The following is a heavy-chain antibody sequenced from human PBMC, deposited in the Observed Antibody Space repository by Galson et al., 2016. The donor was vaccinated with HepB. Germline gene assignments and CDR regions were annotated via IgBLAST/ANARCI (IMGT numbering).Heavy chain of an antibody. V-gene: IGHV4-59*01. Sequence: LSLTCTVSGGSISNYYWSWIRQPPGKGLEWIAYIYYSGSTNQNPSLKSRVTISVDTSKNQFSLQLRSVIAADTAVYYRARDRGSAAGFDYWGQGTLVTVSS. D-gene: IGHD6-13*01. J-gene: IGHJ4*02. CDR1: GGSISNYY. CDR2: IYYSGST. CDR3: ARDRGSAAGFDY.